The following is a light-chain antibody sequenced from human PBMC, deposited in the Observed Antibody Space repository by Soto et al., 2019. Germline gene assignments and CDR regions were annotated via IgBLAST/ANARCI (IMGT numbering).Light chain of an antibody. Sequence: DIQLTQSPSSLSASVGDRITITCRASQSISTYLNWYQQKPGKDPTLLIHGASSLQSGVPPRYSGSGYGTDFNLTISRLQTEDFATYYCQQANSFPITFGQGTRLEIK. V-gene: IGKV1-39*01. CDR1: QSISTY. CDR2: GAS. J-gene: IGKJ5*01. CDR3: QQANSFPIT.